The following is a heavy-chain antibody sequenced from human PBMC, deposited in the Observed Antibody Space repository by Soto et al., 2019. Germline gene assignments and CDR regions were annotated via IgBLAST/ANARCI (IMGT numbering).Heavy chain of an antibody. CDR1: GGSISSAYYY. J-gene: IGHJ3*02. Sequence: QVQLQESGPGLVKPSQTLSLTCTVSGGSISSAYYYWSWIRQPPGKGLEWIAYTHYSGSTYYNPSLKSRVIISIDTSKNQFSLKLSSVTAADTAVYYCASDYSGSGTFIMRAFDIWGQGTMVTVSS. V-gene: IGHV4-30-4*01. D-gene: IGHD3-10*01. CDR3: ASDYSGSGTFIMRAFDI. CDR2: THYSGST.